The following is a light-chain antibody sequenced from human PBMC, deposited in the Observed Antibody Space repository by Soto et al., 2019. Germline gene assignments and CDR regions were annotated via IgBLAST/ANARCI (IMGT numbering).Light chain of an antibody. J-gene: IGKJ4*01. V-gene: IGKV3-20*01. CDR2: RAS. CDR1: QTVSSNY. Sequence: EIVLTQSPGTLSLSPGEGATLSCRASQTVSSNYIAWYQQKPGQTPKVLIYRASTRATGIPDRFSGSGSGTDFTLTISRLEPEDFAVYYWQQYGSSPLTFGGGTKVEIK. CDR3: QQYGSSPLT.